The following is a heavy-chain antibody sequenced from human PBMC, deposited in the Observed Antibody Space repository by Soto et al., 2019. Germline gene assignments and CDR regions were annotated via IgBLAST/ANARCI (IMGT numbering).Heavy chain of an antibody. D-gene: IGHD6-19*01. CDR1: GGTFSSYA. CDR3: ARPAVADEYYFDY. Sequence: ASVKVSCKASGGTFSSYAISWVRQDPGQGLEWMGWINAGNGNTKYSQKFQGRVTITRDTSASTAYMELSSPTSEDTAVYYCARPAVADEYYFDYWGQGTLVTVSS. J-gene: IGHJ4*02. CDR2: INAGNGNT. V-gene: IGHV1-3*01.